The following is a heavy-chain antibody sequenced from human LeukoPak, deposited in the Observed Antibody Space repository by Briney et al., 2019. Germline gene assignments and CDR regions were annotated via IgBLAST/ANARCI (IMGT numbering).Heavy chain of an antibody. CDR1: GYTFTGYY. D-gene: IGHD3-16*02. J-gene: IGHJ4*02. V-gene: IGHV1-2*02. CDR2: INPYSGDT. Sequence: ASVKVSCKASGYTFTGYYMHWVRQAPGQGLEWMGWINPYSGDTNHTQKFQGRVTMTRDTSISTAYMELSRLRSDDTAVYYCARGGYDYVWGSYRYLLNIDYWGQGTLVIVSS. CDR3: ARGGYDYVWGSYRYLLNIDY.